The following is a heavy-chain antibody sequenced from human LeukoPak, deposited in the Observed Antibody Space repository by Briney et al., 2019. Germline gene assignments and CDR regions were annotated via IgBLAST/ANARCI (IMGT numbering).Heavy chain of an antibody. CDR2: VSDSGTST. V-gene: IGHV3-23*01. CDR1: GFTFSSYA. CDR3: AKRGSNYGPFDY. J-gene: IGHJ4*02. Sequence: GGSLRLSCAASGFTFSSYAMSWVRQAPGKGLEWVSTVSDSGTSTYYADSVKGRFTISRDNSRNTLYLQMNSLTAEDTAVYYCAKRGSNYGPFDYWGQGTLVTVSS. D-gene: IGHD5-18*01.